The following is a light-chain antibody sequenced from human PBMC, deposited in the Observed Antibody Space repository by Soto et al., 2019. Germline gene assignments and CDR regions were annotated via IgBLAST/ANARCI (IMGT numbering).Light chain of an antibody. CDR2: DAS. V-gene: IGKV3-11*01. CDR1: QSVGTY. J-gene: IGKJ2*01. CDR3: QQRYNGPNT. Sequence: EIVLTQSPATLSLSPGERATLSCRTSQSVGTYLAWYQHNPGQAPRLLIYDASNRATGIPARFSGSGSGTDFTLTISSPEPEDFAVYYCQQRYNGPNTFGQGTKREIK.